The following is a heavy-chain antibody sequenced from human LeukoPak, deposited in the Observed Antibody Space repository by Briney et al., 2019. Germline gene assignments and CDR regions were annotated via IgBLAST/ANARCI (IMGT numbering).Heavy chain of an antibody. D-gene: IGHD3-10*01. CDR3: AREVGYFDY. V-gene: IGHV3-23*01. CDR1: GFTFSSYA. J-gene: IGHJ4*02. Sequence: PGGSLRLSCAASGFTFSSYALSWVRQAPGKGLEWVSVISDSGGSTYYADSVKGRFTISRDNSKNTLYLQMNSLRAEDTAVYYCAREVGYFDYWGQGTLVTVSS. CDR2: ISDSGGST.